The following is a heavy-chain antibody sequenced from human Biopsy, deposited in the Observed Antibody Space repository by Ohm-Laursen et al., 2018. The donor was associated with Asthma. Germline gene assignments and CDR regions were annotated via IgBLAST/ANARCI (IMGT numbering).Heavy chain of an antibody. Sequence: ASVKVSCKASGYTFTGYYMHWVRQAPGQGLEWMGRINPNSGGTNYAQKFQGRVTMTRDTSVNTAFMVLSRLRSDDTAVYYCARSFVLGIPDYWGQGTLVTVSS. CDR2: INPNSGGT. V-gene: IGHV1-2*06. CDR3: ARSFVLGIPDY. CDR1: GYTFTGYY. J-gene: IGHJ4*02. D-gene: IGHD2-21*01.